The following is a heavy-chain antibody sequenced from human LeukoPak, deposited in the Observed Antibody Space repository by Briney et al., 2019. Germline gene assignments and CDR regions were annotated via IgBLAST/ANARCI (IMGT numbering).Heavy chain of an antibody. V-gene: IGHV3-23*01. CDR2: ILGSGRSA. CDR3: SKWGDYDVLTGYYDSDF. D-gene: IGHD3-9*01. Sequence: GGSLRLSCAASGFTFNNYAMSWVRQAPGKELEWVSAILGSGRSAYYADFVKGRFTISRDNSKNSLFLQMNSLRVEDTALYYCSKWGDYDVLTGYYDSDFWGQGTLVTVSA. J-gene: IGHJ4*02. CDR1: GFTFNNYA.